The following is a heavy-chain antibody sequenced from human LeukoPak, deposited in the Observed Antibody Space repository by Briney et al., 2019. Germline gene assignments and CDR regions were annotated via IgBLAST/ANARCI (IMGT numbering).Heavy chain of an antibody. CDR3: ARDPSWLDSAPMDV. CDR1: GFTFSSYW. CDR2: IKQDGSEK. V-gene: IGHV3-7*01. D-gene: IGHD5-12*01. Sequence: PGGSLRLSCAASGFTFSSYWMSWVRQAPGKGLEWVANIKQDGSEKYYVDSVKGRFTISRDNAKNSLYLQMNSLRAEDTAVYYCARDPSWLDSAPMDVWGKGTTVTVSS. J-gene: IGHJ6*03.